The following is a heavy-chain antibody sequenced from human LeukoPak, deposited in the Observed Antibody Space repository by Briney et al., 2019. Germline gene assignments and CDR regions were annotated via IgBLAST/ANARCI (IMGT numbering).Heavy chain of an antibody. V-gene: IGHV1-46*01. Sequence: GASVKVSCKASGYTFTNYYIHWVRQAPGQGLEWMGVINPSVVGTTYAQRFQGRVTMTRNTSTSTVYMEVSGLRSEDTAVYYCTRELGGSYFDYWGQGTRVTVSS. J-gene: IGHJ4*02. CDR3: TRELGGSYFDY. D-gene: IGHD1-26*01. CDR1: GYTFTNYY. CDR2: INPSVVGT.